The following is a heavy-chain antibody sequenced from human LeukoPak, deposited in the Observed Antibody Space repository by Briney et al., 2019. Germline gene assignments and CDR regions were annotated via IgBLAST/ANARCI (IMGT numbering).Heavy chain of an antibody. J-gene: IGHJ6*02. V-gene: IGHV1-24*01. CDR3: ARPPSAATDYYYYYYGMDV. Sequence: ASVKVSCKVSGYTLTELSMHWVRQAPGKGLEWMGGFDPEDGETIYTQNLQGRVTMTEDTSTDTAYMELSSLRSEDTAVYYCARPPSAATDYYYYYYGMDVWGQGTTVTVSS. CDR1: GYTLTELS. D-gene: IGHD6-13*01. CDR2: FDPEDGET.